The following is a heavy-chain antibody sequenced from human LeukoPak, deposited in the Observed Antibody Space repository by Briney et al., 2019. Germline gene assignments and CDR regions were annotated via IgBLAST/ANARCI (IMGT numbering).Heavy chain of an antibody. V-gene: IGHV3-23*01. Sequence: GGSLRLSCAASGVTFSIYAMTCVRQAPGKGLEWVSSLSDSGGITYYADSVKGGVTISRDNSKNTLFPQMNSPRAEDTALHYCARQPESGGFPSFFDYWGQGALVTVSS. D-gene: IGHD2-15*01. J-gene: IGHJ4*02. CDR3: ARQPESGGFPSFFDY. CDR1: GVTFSIYA. CDR2: LSDSGGIT.